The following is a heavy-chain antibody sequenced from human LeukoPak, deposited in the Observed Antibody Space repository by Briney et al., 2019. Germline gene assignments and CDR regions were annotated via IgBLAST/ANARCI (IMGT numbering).Heavy chain of an antibody. CDR2: ISGSGGST. V-gene: IGHV3-23*01. CDR3: APYGSGSSSDY. Sequence: GGSLRLSCAASGFTFSSYAMSWVRQAPGKGLEWVSAISGSGGSTYCADSVKGRFTISRDNSKNTLYLQMNSLRAEDTAVYYCAPYGSGSSSDYWGQGTLVTVSS. J-gene: IGHJ4*02. D-gene: IGHD3-10*01. CDR1: GFTFSSYA.